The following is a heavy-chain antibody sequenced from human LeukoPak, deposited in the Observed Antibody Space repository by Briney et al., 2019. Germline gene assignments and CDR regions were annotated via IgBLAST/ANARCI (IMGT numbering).Heavy chain of an antibody. CDR2: IYSGGST. CDR1: GFTVSSNY. J-gene: IGHJ4*02. CDR3: ARVLQYCSSTSCYNGVFDY. D-gene: IGHD2-2*02. V-gene: IGHV3-53*01. Sequence: PGGSLRLSCAASGFTVSSNYMSWVRQAPGKGLEWVSVIYSGGSTYYADSVKGRFTISRDNSKNTLYLQMNSLRAEDTAVYYCARVLQYCSSTSCYNGVFDYWGQGNPGHCLL.